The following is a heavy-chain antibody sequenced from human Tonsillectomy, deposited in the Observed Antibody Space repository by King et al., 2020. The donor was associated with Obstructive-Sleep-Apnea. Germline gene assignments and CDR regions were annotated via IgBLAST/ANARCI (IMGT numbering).Heavy chain of an antibody. CDR2: ISLNSGGI. Sequence: VQLVESGGGLVQPGRSLRLSCVASVFTFDDYAMHWVRQAPGKGLEWVSGISLNSGGIGYVDVVKVRLTISRDNVKKSLYLQMNSLRVEDTALYYCAKDKDSSGWYADYWGQGTLVTVSS. V-gene: IGHV3-9*01. J-gene: IGHJ4*02. CDR3: AKDKDSSGWYADY. CDR1: VFTFDDYA. D-gene: IGHD6-19*01.